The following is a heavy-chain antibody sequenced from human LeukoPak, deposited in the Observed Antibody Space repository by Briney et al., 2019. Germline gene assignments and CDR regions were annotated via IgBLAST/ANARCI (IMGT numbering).Heavy chain of an antibody. V-gene: IGHV3-23*01. Sequence: LPGGSLRLSCGASGFTFGSCAMTWVRQAPGKGLEWVSTISGSGGSTYYADSVKGRFTISRDNSKNTLYLQMNSLRAEDTAVYYCAKGLKWFDYWGQGTLVTVSS. D-gene: IGHD2-8*01. CDR3: AKGLKWFDY. CDR1: GFTFGSCA. CDR2: ISGSGGST. J-gene: IGHJ4*02.